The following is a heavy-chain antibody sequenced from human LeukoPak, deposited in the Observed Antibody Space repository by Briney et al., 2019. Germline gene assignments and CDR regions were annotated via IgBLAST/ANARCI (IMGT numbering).Heavy chain of an antibody. CDR3: AGFTFFRGVITFDY. D-gene: IGHD3-10*01. Sequence: SETLSLTCTVSGGSISSYYWSWIRQPPGKGLEWIGYIYESGSIDYNPSLKSRVSISVDTSKNQFSLKLGSVTAADTAVYSCAGFTFFRGVITFDYWGQGTLVTVSS. CDR2: IYESGSI. J-gene: IGHJ4*02. CDR1: GGSISSYY. V-gene: IGHV4-59*08.